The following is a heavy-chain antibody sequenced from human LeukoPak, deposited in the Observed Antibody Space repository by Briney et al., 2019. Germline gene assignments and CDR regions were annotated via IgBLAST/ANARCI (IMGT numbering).Heavy chain of an antibody. CDR3: AKDGPKKQQLGSYYFGY. V-gene: IGHV3-23*01. D-gene: IGHD6-13*01. Sequence: GGSLRLSCAASGFTFSSYAMSWVRQAAGKGLEWVSAISGSGGSTYYADSVKGRFTISRDNSKNTLYLQMNSLRAEDTAVYYCAKDGPKKQQLGSYYFGYWGQGTLVTVSS. CDR1: GFTFSSYA. CDR2: ISGSGGST. J-gene: IGHJ4*02.